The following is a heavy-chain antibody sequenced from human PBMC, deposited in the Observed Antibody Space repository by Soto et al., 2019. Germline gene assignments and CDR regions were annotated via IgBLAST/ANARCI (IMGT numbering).Heavy chain of an antibody. V-gene: IGHV3-30*18. CDR1: GFSLSSYG. Sequence: QVQLVESGGGVVQPGRSLRLSCAASGFSLSSYGMHWVRQAPGKGLEWVALISYDGSNKYYADSVKGRFTISRDNSENTLYLQMNSLRAEDTAVYYCAKGGCSGDNCYCDYYYYGMDVWGQGTTVIVSS. J-gene: IGHJ6*02. CDR3: AKGGCSGDNCYCDYYYYGMDV. CDR2: ISYDGSNK. D-gene: IGHD2-15*01.